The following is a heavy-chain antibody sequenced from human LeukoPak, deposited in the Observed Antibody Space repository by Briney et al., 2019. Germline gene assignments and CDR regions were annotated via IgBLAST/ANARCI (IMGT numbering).Heavy chain of an antibody. CDR3: TTAGVAYSSSWYNQFSRY. CDR1: GFTFSNAW. D-gene: IGHD6-13*01. J-gene: IGHJ4*02. CDR2: IKSKTDGGTT. V-gene: IGHV3-15*01. Sequence: PGGSLRLSCAASGFTFSNAWMSWVRQAPGKGLEWVGCIKSKTDGGTTDYAAPVKGRFTISRDDSKNTLYLQMNSLKTEDTAVYYCTTAGVAYSSSWYNQFSRYWGQGTLVTVSS.